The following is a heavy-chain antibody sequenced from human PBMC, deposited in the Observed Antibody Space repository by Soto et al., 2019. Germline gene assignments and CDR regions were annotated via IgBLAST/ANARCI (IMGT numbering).Heavy chain of an antibody. J-gene: IGHJ5*01. CDR2: IIPIFGTA. CDR1: GGTFSSYA. D-gene: IGHD5-12*01. CDR3: ASPAGKRWLQFGS. V-gene: IGHV1-69*01. Sequence: QVQLVQSGAEVKKPGSSVKVSCKAAGGTFSSYAISWVRQAPGQGLEWMGGIIPIFGTANYAQKFQGRVTITADASTSTDYMELSSLRSEATAVYYCASPAGKRWLQFGSWGQGTLVTVSS.